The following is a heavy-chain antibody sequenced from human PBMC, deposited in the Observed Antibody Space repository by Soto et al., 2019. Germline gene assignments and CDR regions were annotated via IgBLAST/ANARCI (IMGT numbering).Heavy chain of an antibody. Sequence: SQTLSLTCAISGDSVSSNSGAWNWIRQSPPRGLEWLGRTYYRSHWYNDFAVSVKSRVTIDPDTSKNQFSLQLNSVTPEDTAVYYCVRQYRDSQYYSGLDDWGQGTTVPVSS. CDR1: GDSVSSNSGA. V-gene: IGHV6-1*01. CDR2: TYYRSHWYN. J-gene: IGHJ6*02. D-gene: IGHD6-6*01. CDR3: VRQYRDSQYYSGLDD.